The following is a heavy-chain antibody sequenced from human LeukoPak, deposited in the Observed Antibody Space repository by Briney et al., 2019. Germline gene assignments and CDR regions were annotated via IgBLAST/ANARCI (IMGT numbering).Heavy chain of an antibody. CDR2: ITSGGNT. D-gene: IGHD3-22*01. CDR1: GFTFSIYA. CDR3: AKDQTVYDSSGYYDLGS. V-gene: IGHV3-23*01. Sequence: GGSLRLSCAASGFTFSIYAMNWVRQAPGKGLEWVSTITSGGNTDYADSAKGRFAISRDNSKNTLYLQMNSLRAEDTAVYYCAKDQTVYDSSGYYDLGSWGQGTMVTVSS. J-gene: IGHJ3*01.